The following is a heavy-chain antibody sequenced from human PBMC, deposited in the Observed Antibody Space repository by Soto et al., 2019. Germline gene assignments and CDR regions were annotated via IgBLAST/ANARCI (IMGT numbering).Heavy chain of an antibody. Sequence: QVQLVQSGAELKKPGSSVKVSCKSSGGTFSSYTISWVRQAPGQGLEWMGRIIPILGIANYAQKFQGRVTITADKSTSTAYMELSSLRSEDTAVYYCARDYCGRYYFDYWGQGTLVTVSS. CDR1: GGTFSSYT. D-gene: IGHD1-26*01. CDR2: IIPILGIA. CDR3: ARDYCGRYYFDY. V-gene: IGHV1-69*08. J-gene: IGHJ4*02.